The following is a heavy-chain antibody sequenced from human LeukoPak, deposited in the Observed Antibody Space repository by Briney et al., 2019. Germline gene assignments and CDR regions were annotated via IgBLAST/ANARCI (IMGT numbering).Heavy chain of an antibody. CDR2: IKSKTDGGTT. D-gene: IGHD3-9*01. CDR1: GFTFSNAW. J-gene: IGHJ4*02. CDR3: TTEPTEDILTGYYDY. V-gene: IGHV3-15*01. Sequence: GGSLRLSCAASGFTFSNAWMSWVRQAPGKGLEWVGRIKSKTDGGTTDYAEPVKGRFTISRDDSNNTLYLQMNSLKTEDTVVYCCTTEPTEDILTGYYDYWRQGTLVTVSS.